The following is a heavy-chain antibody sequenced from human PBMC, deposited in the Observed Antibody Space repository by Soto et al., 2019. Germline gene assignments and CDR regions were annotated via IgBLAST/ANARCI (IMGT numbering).Heavy chain of an antibody. V-gene: IGHV3-48*02. J-gene: IGHJ4*02. CDR1: GFTFSVYS. CDR3: ARSVEGHFDY. CDR2: ITSDTKTI. D-gene: IGHD6-19*01. Sequence: EVQLVESGGALVQRGGSPRLSCVASGFTFSVYSMNWVRQAPGKGLEWFSYITSDTKTIKYADSVKGRFTISRDNAKNSVYLQMNSLRDEDTAVYYCARSVEGHFDYWGQGTVVTVSS.